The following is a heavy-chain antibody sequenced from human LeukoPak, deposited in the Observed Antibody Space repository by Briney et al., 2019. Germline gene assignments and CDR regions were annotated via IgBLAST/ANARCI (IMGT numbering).Heavy chain of an antibody. V-gene: IGHV3-11*04. D-gene: IGHD6-19*01. J-gene: IGHJ3*02. CDR1: GGSFSGYY. CDR3: ARDSGCGTFDI. Sequence: LSLTCAVYGGSFSGYYWSWIRQPPGKGLEWVSYISSSSSTIYYADSVKGRFTISRDNAKNSLYLQMNSPRDEDTAVYYCARDSGCGTFDIWGQGTMVTVSS. CDR2: ISSSSSTI.